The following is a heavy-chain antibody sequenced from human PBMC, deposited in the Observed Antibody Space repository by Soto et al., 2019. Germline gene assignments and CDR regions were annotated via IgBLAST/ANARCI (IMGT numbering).Heavy chain of an antibody. D-gene: IGHD3-9*01. CDR2: INPSGGST. V-gene: IGHV1-46*01. CDR3: ARALYYDILTGYYSPSYYYYGMDV. CDR1: GYTFTSYY. Sequence: WASVKVSCKASGYTFTSYYMHWVRQAPGQGLEWMGIINPSGGSTSYAQKFQGRVTMTRDTSTSTVYMELSSLRSEDTAVYYCARALYYDILTGYYSPSYYYYGMDVWGQGTTVTVSS. J-gene: IGHJ6*02.